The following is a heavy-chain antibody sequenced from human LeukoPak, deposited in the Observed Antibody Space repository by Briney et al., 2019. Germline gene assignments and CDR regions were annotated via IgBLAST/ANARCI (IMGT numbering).Heavy chain of an antibody. CDR3: AREPFSVHDRINWFDP. CDR1: GGTFSSYA. J-gene: IGHJ5*02. V-gene: IGHV1-69*04. CDR2: IIPIFGIA. D-gene: IGHD2/OR15-2a*01. Sequence: SVKVSCKASGGTFSSYAISWVRQAPGQGLEWMGRIIPIFGIANYAQKFQGRVTITADKSTSTAYMELSSLRSEDTAVYYCAREPFSVHDRINWFDPWGQGTLVTVSS.